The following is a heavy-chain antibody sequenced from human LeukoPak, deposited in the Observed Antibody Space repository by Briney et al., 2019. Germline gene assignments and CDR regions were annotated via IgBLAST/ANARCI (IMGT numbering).Heavy chain of an antibody. J-gene: IGHJ4*02. D-gene: IGHD6-13*01. CDR2: IYYGGST. CDR1: GGSISSYY. CDR3: ATSRGYSSSWYLIDY. Sequence: SETLSLTCTVSGGSISSYYWSWIRQPPGKGLEWVGYIYYGGSTNYNPSLKSRVTISADTSKNHFSLKLSTVTAADTAVYYCATSRGYSSSWYLIDYWGQGTLVTVSS. V-gene: IGHV4-59*13.